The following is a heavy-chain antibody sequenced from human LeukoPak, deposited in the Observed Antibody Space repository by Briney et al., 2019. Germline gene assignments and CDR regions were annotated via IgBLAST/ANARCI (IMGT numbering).Heavy chain of an antibody. V-gene: IGHV1-18*01. Sequence: GASVKVSCKASGYTFTSYGISWVRQAPGQGLEWMGWISAYNGNTNYAQKLQGRVTMTTDTSTSTAYMELRSLISDDTAVYYCARDPEILGSSGWYWFDPWGQGTLVTVSS. CDR2: ISAYNGNT. CDR1: GYTFTSYG. CDR3: ARDPEILGSSGWYWFDP. D-gene: IGHD6-19*01. J-gene: IGHJ5*02.